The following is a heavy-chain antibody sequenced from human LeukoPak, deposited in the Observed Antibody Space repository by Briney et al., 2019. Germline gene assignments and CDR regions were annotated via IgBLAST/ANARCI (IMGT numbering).Heavy chain of an antibody. CDR3: AGDFPPGY. Sequence: PGGSLRLSCAASGFTVRSNYMYWVRQAPGKGLEWVSVIYSGGSTYYADSVKGRFTTSRDNSKNTLYLQMTSLRAEDTAVYYCAGDFPPGYWGQGTLVTVSS. CDR2: IYSGGST. D-gene: IGHD3-10*01. CDR1: GFTVRSNY. J-gene: IGHJ4*02. V-gene: IGHV3-53*01.